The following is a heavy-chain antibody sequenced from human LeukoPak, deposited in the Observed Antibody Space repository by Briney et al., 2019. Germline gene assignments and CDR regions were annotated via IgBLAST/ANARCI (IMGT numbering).Heavy chain of an antibody. V-gene: IGHV3-33*08. CDR3: ARDGYSGYDQGLPFDY. J-gene: IGHJ4*02. CDR2: IWYDGSNK. Sequence: PGGSLRLSCAASGFTFSSYAMSWVRQAPGKGLEWVAVIWYDGSNKYYADSVKGRFTISRDNSKNTLYLQMNSLRAEDTAVYYCARDGYSGYDQGLPFDYWGQGTLVTVSS. D-gene: IGHD5-12*01. CDR1: GFTFSSYA.